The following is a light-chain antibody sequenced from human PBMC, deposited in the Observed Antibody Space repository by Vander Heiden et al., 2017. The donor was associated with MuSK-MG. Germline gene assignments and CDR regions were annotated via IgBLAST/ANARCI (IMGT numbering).Light chain of an antibody. CDR1: HGIRND. J-gene: IGKJ1*01. CDR3: LQHNSYPWT. V-gene: IGKV1-17*01. CDR2: AAS. Sequence: DIQMTQSPSSLSASVGDRVTITCRASHGIRNDLGWYQLKPGKAPKLLIYAASSLQSGVPSRFSGSGSGTEFTLTISSLQPEDFATYYCLQHNSYPWTFGQGTKVEIK.